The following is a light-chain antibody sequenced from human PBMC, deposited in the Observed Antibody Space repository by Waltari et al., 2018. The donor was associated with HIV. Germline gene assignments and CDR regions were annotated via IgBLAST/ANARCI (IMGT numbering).Light chain of an antibody. CDR3: QQYYSVPWT. Sequence: VIWYTQSTSLVSGSTGDRVTINSRVKQGIGTYLAWYQQKPGKAPDLIIYSASTLESGVPARFSGSGSGTDFTLTINYLQPEDFATYYCQQYYSVPWTFGQGTKVEIK. CDR2: SAS. V-gene: IGKV1D-8*01. CDR1: QGIGTY. J-gene: IGKJ1*01.